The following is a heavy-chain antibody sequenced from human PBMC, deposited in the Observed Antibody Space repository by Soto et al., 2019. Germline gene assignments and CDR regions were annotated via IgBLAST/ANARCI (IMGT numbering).Heavy chain of an antibody. J-gene: IGHJ6*02. CDR3: ARPVTVHRDYYYYGMDV. CDR2: ITSSSGYI. V-gene: IGHV3-21*01. Sequence: GGSLRLSCAASGFTFSSYSMNWVRQAPGKGLEWVSSITSSSGYIYYADSVKGRFTISRDNAKNSLYLQMNSLRVEDTAVYYCARPVTVHRDYYYYGMDVWGQGTTVTVSS. CDR1: GFTFSSYS. D-gene: IGHD2-21*02.